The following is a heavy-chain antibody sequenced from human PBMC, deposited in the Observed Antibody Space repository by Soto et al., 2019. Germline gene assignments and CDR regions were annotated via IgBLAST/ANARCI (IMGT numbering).Heavy chain of an antibody. CDR1: GFTFSSYG. J-gene: IGHJ4*02. Sequence: GSLRLSCAASGFTFSSYGMHWVRQAPGKGLEWVAVIWYDGSNKYYADSVKGRFTISRDNSKNTLYLQMNSLRAEDTAVYYCARDYYDSSGYSEIDYWGQGTLVTVSS. CDR2: IWYDGSNK. V-gene: IGHV3-33*01. CDR3: ARDYYDSSGYSEIDY. D-gene: IGHD3-22*01.